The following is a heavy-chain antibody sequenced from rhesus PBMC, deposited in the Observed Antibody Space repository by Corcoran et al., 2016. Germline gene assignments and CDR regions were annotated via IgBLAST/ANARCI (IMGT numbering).Heavy chain of an antibody. CDR1: GGSISGYYY. J-gene: IGHJ5-1*01. D-gene: IGHD3-3*01. CDR2: FYGSGGSN. Sequence: QVQLQESGPGLVKPSETLSLTCAVSGGSISGYYYWSWIRQPPGKGLEWIGSFYGSGGSNYLNPSLKGRVTLSVDTAKNQFSLKLSSVTAADTAVYYCARYNFWTGLRFDVWGPGVLVTVSS. V-gene: IGHV4S14*01. CDR3: ARYNFWTGLRFDV.